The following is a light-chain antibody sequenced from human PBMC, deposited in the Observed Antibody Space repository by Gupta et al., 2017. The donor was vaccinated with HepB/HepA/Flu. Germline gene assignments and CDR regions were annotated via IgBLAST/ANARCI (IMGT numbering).Light chain of an antibody. V-gene: IGKV1-5*03. J-gene: IGKJ1*01. Sequence: DIQMTQSPSTLSASVGDRVTISCRASQSISNWLAWYQQKPGKAPKLLIYEASSLESGVLSRFSGSGSGTEFTLTINSLQPDDLATYYCQQYHSTWTFGPGTKVEIK. CDR2: EAS. CDR3: QQYHSTWT. CDR1: QSISNW.